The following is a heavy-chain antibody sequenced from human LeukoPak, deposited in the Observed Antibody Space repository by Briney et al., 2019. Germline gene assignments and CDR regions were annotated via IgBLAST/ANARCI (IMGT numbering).Heavy chain of an antibody. CDR3: AREVAVAGTLY. CDR2: VPYDENNK. CDR1: GFTFSSYA. Sequence: GRSLRLPCAASGFTFSSYAMHWVRQAPGKGLEWVAVVPYDENNKYYADSVKGRFTISRDNAKNSLYLQMNSLRAEDTAVYYCAREVAVAGTLYWGQGTLVTVSS. D-gene: IGHD6-19*01. V-gene: IGHV3-30-3*01. J-gene: IGHJ4*02.